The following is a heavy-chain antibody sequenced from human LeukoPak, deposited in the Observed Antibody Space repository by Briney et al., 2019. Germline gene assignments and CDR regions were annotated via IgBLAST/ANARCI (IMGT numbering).Heavy chain of an antibody. CDR1: GGSVSSSSYY. CDR3: ARLGVAAAVDYFDY. CDR2: IYYSGST. Sequence: SETLSLTCTVSGGSVSSSSYYWGWIRQPPGKGLEWIGSIYYSGSTYYNPSLKSRVTISVDTSKNQFSLKLSSVTAADTAVYYCARLGVAAAVDYFDYWGQGTLVTVSS. V-gene: IGHV4-39*01. D-gene: IGHD6-13*01. J-gene: IGHJ4*02.